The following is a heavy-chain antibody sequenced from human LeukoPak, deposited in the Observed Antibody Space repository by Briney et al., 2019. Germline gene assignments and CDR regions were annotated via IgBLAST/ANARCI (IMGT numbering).Heavy chain of an antibody. Sequence: PSETLSLTCTVSGGSITSSAYYWGWIRQPPGKGLEWIGTIYYTGSTYYNPSLKSQVTISVDTSKNQFSLKLSSVTATDTAVYYCARWFGKTLAGVYWGEGTLVTVSS. CDR2: IYYTGST. J-gene: IGHJ4*02. V-gene: IGHV4-39*01. D-gene: IGHD3-10*01. CDR3: ARWFGKTLAGVY. CDR1: GGSITSSAYY.